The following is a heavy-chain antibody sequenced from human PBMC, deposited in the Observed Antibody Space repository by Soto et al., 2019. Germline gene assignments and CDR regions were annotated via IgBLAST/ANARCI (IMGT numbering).Heavy chain of an antibody. Sequence: PGESLKISCTGSGYSFTTYWIGWVRQMPGKGLEWMGIIYPGDFDTRYSPSFQGQVTISADNSISTAYLQWSSLKASDTAMYYCARASWPFVDPYQFDYWRQGTLVTVSS. J-gene: IGHJ4*02. CDR3: ARASWPFVDPYQFDY. V-gene: IGHV5-51*01. D-gene: IGHD2-21*01. CDR1: GYSFTTYW. CDR2: IYPGDFDT.